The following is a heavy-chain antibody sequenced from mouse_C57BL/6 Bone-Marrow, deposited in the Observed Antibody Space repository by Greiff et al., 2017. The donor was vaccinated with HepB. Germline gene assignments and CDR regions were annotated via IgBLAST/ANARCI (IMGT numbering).Heavy chain of an antibody. CDR1: GYTFTSYW. Sequence: VQLQQPGAELVKPGASVKMSCKASGYTFTSYWITWVKQRPVQGLEWIGDIYPGSGSNNYNEKFKSKATLTVDTSSSTAYMQLSSLTSEDSAVYYCARGYYGSFFAYWGQGTLVTVSA. D-gene: IGHD1-1*01. V-gene: IGHV1-55*01. CDR3: ARGYYGSFFAY. CDR2: IYPGSGSN. J-gene: IGHJ3*01.